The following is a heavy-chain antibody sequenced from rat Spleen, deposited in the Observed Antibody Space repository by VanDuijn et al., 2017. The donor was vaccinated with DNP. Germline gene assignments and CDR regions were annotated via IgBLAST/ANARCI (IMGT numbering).Heavy chain of an antibody. Sequence: EVKLVESGGGLVQPGRSLKISCAASGFNFNDYWMGWVRQAPGKGLEWIGEINEDSGTINYTPSLKDKFTISRDNAQNTLYLQMSKLGSEDSAIYYCSREGLRASDYWGQGVLVTVSS. D-gene: IGHD4-1*01. CDR3: SREGLRASDY. V-gene: IGHV4-2*01. CDR2: INEDSGTI. CDR1: GFNFNDYW. J-gene: IGHJ2*01.